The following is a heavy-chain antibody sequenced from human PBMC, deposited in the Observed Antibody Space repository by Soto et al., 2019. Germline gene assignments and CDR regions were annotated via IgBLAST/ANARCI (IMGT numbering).Heavy chain of an antibody. CDR3: TRGGRFCSGGSCFSRWFDP. V-gene: IGHV4-39*01. D-gene: IGHD2-15*01. Sequence: QLQLQESGPGLVKPSETLSLTCTVSGDSISSNSYYWSWIRQPPGKALEWIGSIYYSGSTYYKPSLKSRVTISVDTSQNQFSLQLSSVTAADTAVYYCTRGGRFCSGGSCFSRWFDPWGQGTLVTVSS. CDR2: IYYSGST. CDR1: GDSISSNSYY. J-gene: IGHJ5*02.